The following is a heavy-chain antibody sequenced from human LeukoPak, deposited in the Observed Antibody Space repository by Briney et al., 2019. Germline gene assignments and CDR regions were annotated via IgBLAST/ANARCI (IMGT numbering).Heavy chain of an antibody. CDR2: ISSSSSYI. V-gene: IGHV3-21*01. Sequence: GSLRLSCAASGFTFSSYSMNWVRQAPGKGLEWVSSISSSSSYIYYADSVKGRFTISRDNAENSLYLQMNSLRAEDTAVYYCARFSPGAFDIWGQGTMVTVSS. CDR3: ARFSPGAFDI. J-gene: IGHJ3*02. CDR1: GFTFSSYS.